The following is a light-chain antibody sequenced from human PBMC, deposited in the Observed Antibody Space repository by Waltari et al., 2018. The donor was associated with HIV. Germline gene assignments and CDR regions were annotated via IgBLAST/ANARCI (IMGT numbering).Light chain of an antibody. CDR1: QDIGKW. J-gene: IGKJ1*01. CDR3: QQAHSFPLT. V-gene: IGKV1-12*01. Sequence: DIKMTQSPSSVSASVGDRVTITCRASQDIGKWLAWYQQRPGEVPKLLISCESRLQSGVPPRFRGSGFGTDFTLTIGSLQPEDFATYFGQQAHSFPLTFGQGTKVEIK. CDR2: CES.